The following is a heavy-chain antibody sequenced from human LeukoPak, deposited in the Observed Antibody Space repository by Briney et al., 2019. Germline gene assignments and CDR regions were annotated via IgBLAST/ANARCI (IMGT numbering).Heavy chain of an antibody. J-gene: IGHJ4*02. D-gene: IGHD3-22*01. CDR2: ISGGGVAT. CDR1: GFTFSNHA. Sequence: GGSLRLSCAASGFTFSNHAMSWVRQAPGKGLQWVSAISGGGVATYYADSVKGRFTITRDNSKTTLYLQMNSLRDEDTAVYYCAKDGFDYYDSSGYYYFNYWGQGTLVTVSS. CDR3: AKDGFDYYDSSGYYYFNY. V-gene: IGHV3-23*01.